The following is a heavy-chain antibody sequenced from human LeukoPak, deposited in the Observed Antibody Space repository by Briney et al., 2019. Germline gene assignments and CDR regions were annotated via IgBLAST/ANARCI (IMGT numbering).Heavy chain of an antibody. CDR2: INHSGST. V-gene: IGHV4-34*01. CDR3: ARGGGYCSSTSCYGGGGYYYYMDV. CDR1: GGSISSDY. D-gene: IGHD2-2*01. Sequence: PSETLSLTCTVSGGSISSDYWSWIRQPPGKGLEWIGEINHSGSTNYNPSLKSRVTISVDTSKNQFSLKLSSVTAADTAVYYCARGGGYCSSTSCYGGGGYYYYMDVWGKGTTVTVSS. J-gene: IGHJ6*03.